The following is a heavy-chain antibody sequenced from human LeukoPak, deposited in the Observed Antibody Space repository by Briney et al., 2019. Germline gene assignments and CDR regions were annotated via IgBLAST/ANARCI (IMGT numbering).Heavy chain of an antibody. J-gene: IGHJ5*02. CDR2: VSYDGSTQ. D-gene: IGHD3-9*01. V-gene: IGHV3-33*01. CDR3: ARDSDDILTGYSPNWFDP. Sequence: GGSLRLSCAASGFTFRTYCMHWVRQAPGKGLEWVATVSYDGSTQYYADSVRGRFTISRDNAKNSLYLQMNSLRAEDTAVYYCARDSDDILTGYSPNWFDPWGQGTLVTVSS. CDR1: GFTFRTYC.